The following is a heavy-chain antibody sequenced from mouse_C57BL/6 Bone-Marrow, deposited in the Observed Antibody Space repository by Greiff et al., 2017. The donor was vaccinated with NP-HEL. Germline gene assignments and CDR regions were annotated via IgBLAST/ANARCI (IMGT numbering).Heavy chain of an antibody. V-gene: IGHV1-81*01. CDR2: IYPRSGNT. J-gene: IGHJ3*01. CDR1: GYTFTSYG. D-gene: IGHD1-1*01. Sequence: QVQLQQSGAELARPGASVKLSCKASGYTFTSYGISWVKQRTGQGLEWIGEIYPRSGNTYYNEKFKGKATLTADKSSSTAYMELRSLTSEDSAVYFCARERVYYYGSSPFAYWGHGTLVTVSA. CDR3: ARERVYYYGSSPFAY.